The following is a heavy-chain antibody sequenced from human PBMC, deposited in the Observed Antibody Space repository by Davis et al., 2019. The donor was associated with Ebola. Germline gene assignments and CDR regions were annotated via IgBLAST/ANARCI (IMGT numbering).Heavy chain of an antibody. CDR3: ARGSNDILTGYYDY. CDR2: IIPILGIA. D-gene: IGHD3-9*01. Sequence: SVKVSCKASGGTFSSYAISWVRQAPGQGLEWMGRIIPILGIANYAQKLQGRVTMTTDTSTSTAYMELRSLRSDDTAVYYCARGSNDILTGYYDYWGQGTLVTVSS. CDR1: GGTFSSYA. J-gene: IGHJ4*02. V-gene: IGHV1-69*04.